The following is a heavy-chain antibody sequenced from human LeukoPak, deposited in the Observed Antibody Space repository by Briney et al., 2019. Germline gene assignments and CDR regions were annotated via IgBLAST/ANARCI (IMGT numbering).Heavy chain of an antibody. CDR1: GGTFSSYA. J-gene: IGHJ3*02. D-gene: IGHD3-22*01. CDR2: ISAYNGNT. V-gene: IGHV1-18*01. CDR3: ARYRRGGNYYDSSGYGAFDI. Sequence: ASVKVSCKASGGTFSSYAISWVRQAPGQGLEWMGWISAYNGNTNYAQKLQGRVTMTTDTSTSTAYMELRSLRSDDTAVYYCARYRRGGNYYDSSGYGAFDIWGQGTMVTVSS.